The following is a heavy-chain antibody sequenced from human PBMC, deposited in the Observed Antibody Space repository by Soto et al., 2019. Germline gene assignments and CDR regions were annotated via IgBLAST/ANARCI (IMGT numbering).Heavy chain of an antibody. V-gene: IGHV3-7*03. D-gene: IGHD3-3*01. Sequence: GGSLRLSCAASGFTFSSYWMSWVRQAPGKGLEWVANIKQDGSEKYYVDSVKGRFTISRDNAKNSLYLQMNSLRAEDTAVYYCARQDYDFSSDHYYYGMDVCGPGTPVTV. CDR2: IKQDGSEK. J-gene: IGHJ6*02. CDR1: GFTFSSYW. CDR3: ARQDYDFSSDHYYYGMDV.